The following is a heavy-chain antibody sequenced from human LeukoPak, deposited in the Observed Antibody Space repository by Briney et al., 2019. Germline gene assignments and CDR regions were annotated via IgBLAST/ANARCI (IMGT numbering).Heavy chain of an antibody. D-gene: IGHD1-26*01. V-gene: IGHV4-59*01. CDR1: GGSISSYC. CDR2: IYYSGST. J-gene: IGHJ6*03. Sequence: PSETLSLTCTVSGGSISSYCWSWIRQPPGKGLEWIGYIYYSGSTNYNPSLKSRVTISVDTSKNQFSPKLSSVTAADTAVYYCARDGIVGATYPYYYYMDVWGKGTTVTVSS. CDR3: ARDGIVGATYPYYYYMDV.